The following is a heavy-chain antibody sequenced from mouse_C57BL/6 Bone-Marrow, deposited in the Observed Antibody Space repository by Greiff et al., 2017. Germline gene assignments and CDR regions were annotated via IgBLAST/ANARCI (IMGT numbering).Heavy chain of an antibody. J-gene: IGHJ4*01. V-gene: IGHV1-19*01. CDR3: ARVERYYYAMDY. CDR2: INPYNGGT. CDR1: GYTFTDYY. Sequence: EVKLQQSGPVLVKPGASVKMSCKASGYTFTDYYMNWVKQSHGKSLEWIGVINPYNGGTSYNQKFKGKATLTVDTSSSTAYMELNSLTSEDSAVYYCARVERYYYAMDYWGQGTSVTVSS. D-gene: IGHD1-1*01.